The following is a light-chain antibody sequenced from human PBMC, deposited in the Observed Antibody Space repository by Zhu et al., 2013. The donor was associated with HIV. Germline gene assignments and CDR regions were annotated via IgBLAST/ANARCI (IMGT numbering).Light chain of an antibody. CDR2: LNS. CDR1: QSLLHRNGHNY. V-gene: IGKV2-28*01. J-gene: IGKJ1*01. Sequence: DIVMTQSPLSLPVTPGEPASISCRSSQSLLHRNGHNYLDWYLQKPGQSPQLLIYLNSNRASGVPDRFSGSGSGTDFTLKISRVEAEDVGVYYCMQALQTPWTFGQGTKVEIK. CDR3: MQALQTPWT.